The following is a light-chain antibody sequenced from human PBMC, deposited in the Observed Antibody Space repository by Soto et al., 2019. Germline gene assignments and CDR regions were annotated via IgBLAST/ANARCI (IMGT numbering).Light chain of an antibody. CDR3: SSYAGIHIV. Sequence: QSALAQPPSASGSPGQSVAISCTGTSSDVGGYNYVSWYQQHPGKAPKLMIYDVSKRPSGVPDRFSGSKSGNTASLTVSELQAEDDAESYCSSYAGIHIVFGTGTKVTVL. J-gene: IGLJ1*01. V-gene: IGLV2-8*01. CDR1: SSDVGGYNY. CDR2: DVS.